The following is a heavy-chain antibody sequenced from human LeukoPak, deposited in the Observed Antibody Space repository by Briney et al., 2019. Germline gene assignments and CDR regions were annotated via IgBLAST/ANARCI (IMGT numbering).Heavy chain of an antibody. Sequence: GSAVTVSCKPSRGTFSSYAISGVREPPGQRLEWRGGIIPIFGTANYPQKFQGRVTITADKSTSTAYMALSSLRSEERAVYYWARSLGSGYDYVDYSGQRTLVTASS. V-gene: IGHV1-69*06. CDR1: RGTFSSYA. D-gene: IGHD5-12*01. CDR2: IIPIFGTA. CDR3: ARSLGSGYDYVDY. J-gene: IGHJ4*02.